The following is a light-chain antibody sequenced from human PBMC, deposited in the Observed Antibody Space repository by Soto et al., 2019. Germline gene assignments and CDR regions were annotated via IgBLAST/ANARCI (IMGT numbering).Light chain of an antibody. Sequence: DIQMTQSPSALSASVGDRVTVTCRASQSISGCLNWYQQKPGQAPKLLIYAASSLQSGVPSRFSGSGSETEFTLTITSLQPEDSATYYCQQRNSYPRTFGQGTKVDIK. CDR2: AAS. V-gene: IGKV1-17*01. CDR1: QSISGC. CDR3: QQRNSYPRT. J-gene: IGKJ2*01.